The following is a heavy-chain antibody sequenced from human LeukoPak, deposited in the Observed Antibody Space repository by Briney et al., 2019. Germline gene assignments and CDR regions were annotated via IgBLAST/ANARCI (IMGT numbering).Heavy chain of an antibody. CDR1: GFTFSSYW. D-gene: IGHD5-18*01. V-gene: IGHV3-7*01. CDR3: AREGDTAMFIAS. CDR2: IKQDGSEK. Sequence: GGSLRLSCATSGFTFSSYWMSWVRQAPGKGLEWVANIKQDGSEKYYVDSVKGRFTISRENTKNSLYLQMNSLRAEDTAVYYCAREGDTAMFIASWGQGTLVTVSS. J-gene: IGHJ4*02.